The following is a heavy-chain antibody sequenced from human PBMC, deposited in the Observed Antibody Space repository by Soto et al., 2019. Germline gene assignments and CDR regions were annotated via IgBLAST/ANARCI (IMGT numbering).Heavy chain of an antibody. Sequence: SETLSLTCGVSGYSITSGSYWGWVRQSPGKGLGWIGTISYSAKTFYNPSLASRFSMAVDSCKNQFSLWLTSVNAAVTALFYCTRGGGAPWVRFESWGREALVHISS. D-gene: IGHD2-15*01. CDR1: GYSITSGSY. J-gene: IGHJ4*02. CDR2: ISYSAKT. V-gene: IGHV4-38-2*01. CDR3: TRGGGAPWVRFES.